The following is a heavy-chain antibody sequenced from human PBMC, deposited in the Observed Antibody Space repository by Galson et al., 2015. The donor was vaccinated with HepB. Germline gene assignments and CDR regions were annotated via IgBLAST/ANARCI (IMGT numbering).Heavy chain of an antibody. V-gene: IGHV3-23*01. CDR3: AKAVALYFYYGLDV. CDR2: ITGSGGST. J-gene: IGHJ6*02. Sequence: SLRLPCATSGFSFSRYAMSWVRQAPGKGLEWVSAITGSGGSTYYADSVKGRFTISRDNSKNTLHLQVNRLRAEDTAVYYCAKAVALYFYYGLDVWGQGTTVTVSS. CDR1: GFSFSRYA.